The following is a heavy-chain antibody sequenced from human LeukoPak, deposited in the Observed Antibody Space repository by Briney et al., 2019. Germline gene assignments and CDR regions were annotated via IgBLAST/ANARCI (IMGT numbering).Heavy chain of an antibody. CDR3: ARDRGIPGPGNAFDF. CDR2: INPKSGGT. V-gene: IGHV1-2*02. Sequence: ASVKVSCKASGYTFTGYYMRWVRQAPGQGLEWMGLINPKSGGTNYVQKFQGRVTMTRDTSINTVYMELASLTSDDTAVYYCARDRGIPGPGNAFDFWGQGTMVTVSS. CDR1: GYTFTGYY. D-gene: IGHD6-13*01. J-gene: IGHJ3*01.